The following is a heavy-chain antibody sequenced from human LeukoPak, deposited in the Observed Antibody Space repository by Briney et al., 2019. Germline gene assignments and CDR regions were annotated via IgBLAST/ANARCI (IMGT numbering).Heavy chain of an antibody. CDR3: ARAAYSSGPDY. CDR2: ISPSSGNI. D-gene: IGHD6-19*01. CDR1: AFTFSTFS. Sequence: GGSLRLSCAASAFTFSTFSMNWVRQAPGKGLEWVSYISPSSGNIHYADSVRGRFTISRDNAKNSLYLQLNSLRDEDTAMYFCARAAYSSGPDYWGQGTLVTVSS. J-gene: IGHJ4*02. V-gene: IGHV3-48*02.